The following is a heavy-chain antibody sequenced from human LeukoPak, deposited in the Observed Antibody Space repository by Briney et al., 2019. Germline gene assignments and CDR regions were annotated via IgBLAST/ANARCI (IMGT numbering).Heavy chain of an antibody. J-gene: IGHJ4*02. D-gene: IGHD1-26*01. CDR2: INPDGSIT. CDR3: ARLLIVGNTGYYFDC. CDR1: GFTFSNYW. V-gene: IGHV3-74*01. Sequence: GGSLRLSCAASGFTFSNYWMHWVRQDPGKGLVWVSLINPDGSITNYADSVKGRFTISRDNAEHSLYLQMSSLRAEDTAVYYCARLLIVGNTGYYFDCWGQGTLVTVSS.